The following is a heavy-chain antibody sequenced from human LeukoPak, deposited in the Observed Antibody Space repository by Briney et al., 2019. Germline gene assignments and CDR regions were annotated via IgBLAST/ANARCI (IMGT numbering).Heavy chain of an antibody. CDR2: ISGSGGST. Sequence: GASLRLSCAASGFTFSSYAMSWVRQAPGKGLEWVSAISGSGGSTYYADSVKGRFTISRDNSKNTLYLQMNSLGAEDTAVYYCAKDLRDFWSGFWLDPWGQGTLVTVSS. V-gene: IGHV3-23*01. CDR1: GFTFSSYA. J-gene: IGHJ5*02. D-gene: IGHD3-3*01. CDR3: AKDLRDFWSGFWLDP.